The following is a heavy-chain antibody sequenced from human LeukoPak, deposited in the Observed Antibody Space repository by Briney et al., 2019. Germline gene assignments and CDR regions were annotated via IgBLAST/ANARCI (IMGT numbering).Heavy chain of an antibody. CDR2: VRSKAYGGTT. V-gene: IGHV3-49*04. CDR1: GFTFSDHA. J-gene: IGHJ4*02. CDR3: TRTSRGWFGNSYFDY. Sequence: GGPLRLSCTASGFTFSDHAMTWVRQAPGKGLEWVGFVRSKAYGGTTEYAASVKGRFTISRDDSKSIAYLQMNSLKTEDTAVYYCTRTSRGWFGNSYFDYWGQGTLVTVSS. D-gene: IGHD3-10*01.